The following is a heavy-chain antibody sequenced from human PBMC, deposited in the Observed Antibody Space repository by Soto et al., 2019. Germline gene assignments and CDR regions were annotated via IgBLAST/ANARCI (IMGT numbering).Heavy chain of an antibody. CDR1: GGTFSSYA. Sequence: SVKVSCKASGGTFSSYAISWVRQAPGQGLEWMGGIIPIFGTANYAQKFQGRVTITADESTSTACMELSSLRSEDTAVYYCAREHKYYDFWSGYYQDYYYYGMDVWGQGTTVTVSS. CDR3: AREHKYYDFWSGYYQDYYYYGMDV. D-gene: IGHD3-3*01. CDR2: IIPIFGTA. V-gene: IGHV1-69*13. J-gene: IGHJ6*02.